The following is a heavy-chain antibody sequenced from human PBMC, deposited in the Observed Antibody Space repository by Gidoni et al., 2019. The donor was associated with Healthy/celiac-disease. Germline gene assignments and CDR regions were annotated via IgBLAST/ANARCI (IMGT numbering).Heavy chain of an antibody. V-gene: IGHV3-23*01. Sequence: SGSGGSTYYADSVKGRFTISRDNSKNTLYLQMNSLRAEDTAVYYCAKDALLTYYDSSGYNPYWGQGTLVTVSS. D-gene: IGHD3-22*01. CDR2: SGSGGST. CDR3: AKDALLTYYDSSGYNPY. J-gene: IGHJ4*02.